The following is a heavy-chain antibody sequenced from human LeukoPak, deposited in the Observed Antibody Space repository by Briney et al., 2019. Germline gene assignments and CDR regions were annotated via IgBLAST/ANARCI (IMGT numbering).Heavy chain of an antibody. CDR2: INPNSGGT. CDR1: GYTFNGYY. Sequence: ASVKVSCKASGYTFNGYYMHWVRQAPGQGLEWMGWINPNSGGTNYAQKFQGRVTMTRDTSISTAYMELSRLRSDDTAVYYCARDLAARSRAFDIWGQGTMVTVSS. D-gene: IGHD6-6*01. CDR3: ARDLAARSRAFDI. J-gene: IGHJ3*02. V-gene: IGHV1-2*02.